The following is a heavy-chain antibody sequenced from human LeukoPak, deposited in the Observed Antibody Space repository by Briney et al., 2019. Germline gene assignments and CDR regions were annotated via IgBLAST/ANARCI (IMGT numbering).Heavy chain of an antibody. J-gene: IGHJ3*02. Sequence: GGSLRLSCAASGFTFSSYWMSWVRQAPGKGLEWVANIKQDGSEKYYVDSVKGRFTISRDNAKNSLYLQMNSLRAEDTAVYYCARDLGGSYEGAFDIWGQGTMVTVSS. CDR1: GFTFSSYW. D-gene: IGHD3-16*01. CDR3: ARDLGGSYEGAFDI. V-gene: IGHV3-7*03. CDR2: IKQDGSEK.